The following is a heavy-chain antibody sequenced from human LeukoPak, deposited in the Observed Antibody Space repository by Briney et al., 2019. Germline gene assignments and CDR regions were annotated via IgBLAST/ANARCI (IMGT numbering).Heavy chain of an antibody. CDR2: ISGSGGST. D-gene: IGHD3-22*01. V-gene: IGHV3-23*01. CDR1: GFTFSSYG. CDR3: AKDGPYDSSGYYDY. Sequence: GGSLRLSCAASGFTFSSYGMSWVRQAPGKGLEWVSAISGSGGSTYYADSVKGRFPISRDNSKNTLYLQMNSLRAEDTAVYYCAKDGPYDSSGYYDYWGQGTLVTVSS. J-gene: IGHJ4*02.